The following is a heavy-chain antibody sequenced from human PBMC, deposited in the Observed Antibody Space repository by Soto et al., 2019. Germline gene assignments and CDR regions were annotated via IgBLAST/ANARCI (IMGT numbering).Heavy chain of an antibody. CDR3: VRDLLGSGGHFDY. CDR2: IWYDGSNT. Sequence: SLRLSCAASGFIFSSFGMHWVRQAPGKGLEWVAHIWYDGSNTYYADSVKGRFTISRGNSRNTLYLQMNSLRAEDTAVYHCVRDLLGSGGHFDYWGQGTPVTVS. D-gene: IGHD7-27*01. J-gene: IGHJ4*02. V-gene: IGHV3-33*01. CDR1: GFIFSSFG.